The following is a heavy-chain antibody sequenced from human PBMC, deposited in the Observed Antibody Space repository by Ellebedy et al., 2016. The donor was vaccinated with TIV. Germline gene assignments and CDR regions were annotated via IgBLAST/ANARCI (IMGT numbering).Heavy chain of an antibody. J-gene: IGHJ4*02. CDR1: GYTFTSEL. V-gene: IGHV1-2*02. Sequence: AASVNVSCKASGYTFTSELIHWVRQAPGQGLEWMGWLTPNNGGPNYAQKFRGRVTMTRDTSINTAYMELSTLTSDDTAVYYCAISPNQYFFDYWGQGTLVTVSS. D-gene: IGHD3-9*01. CDR2: LTPNNGGP. CDR3: AISPNQYFFDY.